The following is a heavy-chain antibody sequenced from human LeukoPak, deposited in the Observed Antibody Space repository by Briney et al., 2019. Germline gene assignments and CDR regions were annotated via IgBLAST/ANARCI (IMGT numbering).Heavy chain of an antibody. J-gene: IGHJ6*02. CDR3: ARGGGRGYSYGLEDYYGMDV. CDR1: GFTFSDYY. Sequence: GGSLRLSCAASGFTFSDYYMSWIRQAPGKGLEWVSYISSSGSTIYYADSVKGRFTISRDNARNSLYLQMNSLRAEDTAVYYCARGGGRGYSYGLEDYYGMDVWGQGTTVTVSS. V-gene: IGHV3-11*01. D-gene: IGHD5-18*01. CDR2: ISSSGSTI.